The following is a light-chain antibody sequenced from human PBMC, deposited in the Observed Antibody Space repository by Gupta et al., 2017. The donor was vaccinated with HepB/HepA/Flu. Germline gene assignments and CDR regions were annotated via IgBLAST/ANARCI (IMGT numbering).Light chain of an antibody. Sequence: DIQMTPSPSSLSASVGDRVTITCRASQSISKYLNWYQQKPGKAPKLLIYAGSSLQGGVPSRFSGSSSGTDFILTISSLQPEDFATYYCQQSYGPPTFGGGTKVEIK. CDR1: QSISKY. J-gene: IGKJ4*01. CDR3: QQSYGPPT. V-gene: IGKV1-39*01. CDR2: AGS.